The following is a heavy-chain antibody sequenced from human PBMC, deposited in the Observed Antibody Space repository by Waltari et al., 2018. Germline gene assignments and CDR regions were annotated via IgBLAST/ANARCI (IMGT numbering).Heavy chain of an antibody. V-gene: IGHV3-23*04. Sequence: VHLVESGGGVVQPGGSLRLSCAASGFSFSVYAMTWVRQVPGKGREWVAGLSVSGRDTYYADSVRGRFTISRDNSRNTLYLQMNSLRADDTAVYYCAQWRVPYYLDYWGQGTLVTVSS. J-gene: IGHJ4*02. CDR1: GFSFSVYA. CDR2: LSVSGRDT. D-gene: IGHD3-16*01. CDR3: AQWRVPYYLDY.